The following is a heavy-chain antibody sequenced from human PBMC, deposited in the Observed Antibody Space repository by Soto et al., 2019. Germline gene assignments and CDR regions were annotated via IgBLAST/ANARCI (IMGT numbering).Heavy chain of an antibody. Sequence: PSETLSLTCTVSGGPVRDAYSYWTWIRQPPGKGLEWLGYLSYTGSTYYNPSLRNRATISVDESSNHLSLGLSSVTAADTAVYYWARELEGGFFDIWRRGTLVTVSS. CDR3: ARELEGGFFDI. J-gene: IGHJ3*02. CDR1: GGPVRDAYSY. CDR2: LSYTGST. D-gene: IGHD1-1*01. V-gene: IGHV4-30-4*01.